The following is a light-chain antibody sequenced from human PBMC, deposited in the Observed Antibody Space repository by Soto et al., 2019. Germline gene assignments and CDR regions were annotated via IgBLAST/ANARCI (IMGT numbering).Light chain of an antibody. V-gene: IGKV1-5*03. CDR1: QSISSW. Sequence: DIQMTQSPSTLCASVGDRVTITFRASQSISSWLAWYQQKPGRAPNLLIYKASTLESGVPSRFSGSASGTEFTLTISSLQPDDLATYYCQHYNSHSPTFGGGTKVDIK. CDR3: QHYNSHSPT. J-gene: IGKJ4*01. CDR2: KAS.